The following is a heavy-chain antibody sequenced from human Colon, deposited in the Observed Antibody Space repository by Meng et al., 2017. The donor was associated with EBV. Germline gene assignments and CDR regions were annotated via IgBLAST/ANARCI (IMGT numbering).Heavy chain of an antibody. J-gene: IGHJ4*02. CDR1: GVSISSNIR. D-gene: IGHD1-26*01. CDR3: ARGKQDAWELLAY. CDR2: IDDSGST. Sequence: VQLQESGPVRVKPSGTLSLTCGVSGVSISSNIRWTWVRQPPGKGLGWIGDIDDSGSTNYNPSLNSRISISLDKSKNHFSLKVNSVTAADTAVYYCARGKQDAWELLAYWGQGALVTVSS. V-gene: IGHV4-4*02.